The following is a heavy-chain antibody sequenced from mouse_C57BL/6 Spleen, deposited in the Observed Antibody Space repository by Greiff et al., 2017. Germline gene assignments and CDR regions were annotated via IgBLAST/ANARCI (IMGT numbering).Heavy chain of an antibody. J-gene: IGHJ3*01. Sequence: VHVKQSGAELVRPGASVKLSCTASGFNIKDDYMHWVKQRPEQGLEWIGWIDPENGDTEYASKFQGKATITADTSSNTAYLQLSSLTSEDTAVYYCSSYYSNYGAYWGQGTLVTVSA. CDR3: SSYYSNYGAY. CDR1: GFNIKDDY. CDR2: IDPENGDT. D-gene: IGHD2-5*01. V-gene: IGHV14-4*01.